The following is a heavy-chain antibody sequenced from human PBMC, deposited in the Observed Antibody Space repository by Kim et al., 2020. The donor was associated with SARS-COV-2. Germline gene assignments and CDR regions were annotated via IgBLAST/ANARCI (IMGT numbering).Heavy chain of an antibody. V-gene: IGHV4-4*02. D-gene: IGHD2-2*01. J-gene: IGHJ4*02. CDR3: ARVIVPAASPYFDY. Sequence: NPSLKSRVTISVDKSKNQFSLKLSSVTAADTAVYYCARVIVPAASPYFDYWGQGTLVTVSS.